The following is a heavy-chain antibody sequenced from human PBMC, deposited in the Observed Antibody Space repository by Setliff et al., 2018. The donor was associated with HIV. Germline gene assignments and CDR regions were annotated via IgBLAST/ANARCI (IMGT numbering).Heavy chain of an antibody. CDR1: GFTFSPYW. D-gene: IGHD3-22*01. CDR2: INSDGTST. V-gene: IGHV3-74*03. Sequence: SLKISCAASGFTFSPYWMHWVRQAPGKGLVWVSRINSDGTSTTYADSVKGRFTISRDNAKNTLYLQMNSLRAEDTAVYYCARDLSYDYDRSSDTFDYWGQGTLVTVSS. J-gene: IGHJ4*02. CDR3: ARDLSYDYDRSSDTFDY.